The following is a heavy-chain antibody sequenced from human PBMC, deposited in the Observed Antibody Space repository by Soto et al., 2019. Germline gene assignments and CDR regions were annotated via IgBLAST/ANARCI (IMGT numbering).Heavy chain of an antibody. J-gene: IGHJ4*02. CDR2: INAGNGDT. D-gene: IGHD3-22*01. V-gene: IGHV1-2*02. CDR3: ARDYYDSSGYYDY. Sequence: ASVKVSCKTSGDSFNDYYIHWVRQAPGQGLEWMGWINAGNGDTKYAQKFQGRVTTTRDTSASTAYMELSSLRSDDTAVYYCARDYYDSSGYYDYWGQGTLVTVSS. CDR1: GDSFNDYY.